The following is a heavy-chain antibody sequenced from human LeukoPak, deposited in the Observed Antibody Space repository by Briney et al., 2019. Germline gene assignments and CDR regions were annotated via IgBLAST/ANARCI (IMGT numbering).Heavy chain of an antibody. CDR1: GYTFTSYY. D-gene: IGHD1-26*01. CDR2: INPSGGST. Sequence: APVKVSCKASGYTFTSYYMHWVRQAPGQGLEWMGIINPSGGSTSYAQKFQGRVTMTRDTSTSTVYMELSSLRSEDTAVYYCARLGNSGSYLVSRYFDYWGQGTLVTVSS. V-gene: IGHV1-46*01. CDR3: ARLGNSGSYLVSRYFDY. J-gene: IGHJ4*02.